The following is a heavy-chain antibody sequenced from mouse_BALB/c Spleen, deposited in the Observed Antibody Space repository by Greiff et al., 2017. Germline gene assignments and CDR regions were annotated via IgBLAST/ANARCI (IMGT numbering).Heavy chain of an antibody. CDR2: INPDSSTI. V-gene: IGHV4-1*02. J-gene: IGHJ2*01. CDR1: GFDFSRYW. Sequence: EVKLMESGGGLVQPGGSLKLSCAASGFDFSRYWMSWVRQAPGKGLEWIGEINPDSSTINYTPSLKDKFIISRDNAKNTLYLQMSKVRSEDTALYYCARPAGTRGYFDYWGQGTTLTVSS. D-gene: IGHD4-1*01. CDR3: ARPAGTRGYFDY.